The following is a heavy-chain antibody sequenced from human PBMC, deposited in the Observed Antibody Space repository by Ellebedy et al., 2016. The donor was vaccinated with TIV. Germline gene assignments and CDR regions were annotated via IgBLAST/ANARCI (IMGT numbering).Heavy chain of an antibody. D-gene: IGHD6-13*01. CDR2: IIPIFGTA. CDR1: GGTFSSYA. Sequence: SVKVSCXASGGTFSSYAISWVRQAPGQGLEWMGGIIPIFGTANYAQKFQGRVTITADESTSTAYMELSSLRSEDTAVYYCAGYSSSWYGGWFDPWGQGTLVTVSS. J-gene: IGHJ5*02. V-gene: IGHV1-69*13. CDR3: AGYSSSWYGGWFDP.